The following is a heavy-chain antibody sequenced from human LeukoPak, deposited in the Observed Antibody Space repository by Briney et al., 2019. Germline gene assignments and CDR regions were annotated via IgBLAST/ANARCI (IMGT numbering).Heavy chain of an antibody. Sequence: SETLSLTCTVSGGSISSYYWSWIRQPPGKGLEWIGYIYYSGSTNYNPSLKSRVTISVDTSKSQFSLKLSSVTAADTAVYYCARDVIVVVVAATGYYGMDVWGQGTTVTVSS. CDR3: ARDVIVVVVAATGYYGMDV. V-gene: IGHV4-59*01. CDR2: IYYSGST. J-gene: IGHJ6*02. D-gene: IGHD2-15*01. CDR1: GGSISSYY.